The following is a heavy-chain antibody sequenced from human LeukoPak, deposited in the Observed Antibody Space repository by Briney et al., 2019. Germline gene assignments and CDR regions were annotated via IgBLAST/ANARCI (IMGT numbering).Heavy chain of an antibody. V-gene: IGHV3-23*01. D-gene: IGHD6-19*01. CDR2: IVTSGVTT. CDR3: AKGGIGWYGLDC. J-gene: IGHJ4*02. Sequence: GGSLRLSCAASGFTFSSYAMSWVRQAPGKGLEWVSAIVTSGVTTYYADSVKGRFTISRDNSKNTLSLQMNSLRAEDTALYYCAKGGIGWYGLDCWGQGTLVTVSS. CDR1: GFTFSSYA.